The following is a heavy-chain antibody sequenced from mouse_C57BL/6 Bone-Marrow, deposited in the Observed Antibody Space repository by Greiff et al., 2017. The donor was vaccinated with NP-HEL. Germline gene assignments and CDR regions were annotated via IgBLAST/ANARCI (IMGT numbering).Heavy chain of an antibody. CDR3: ARGEAAQATDY. J-gene: IGHJ2*01. CDR2: IYPGSGST. CDR1: GYTFTSDW. Sequence: QVQLQQPGAELVKPGASVKMSCKASGYTFTSDWITWVKQRPGQGLEWIGDIYPGSGSTNYNEKFKSKATLTVDTSSSTAYMQLSSLTSEDSAVYYCARGEAAQATDYWGQGTPLTVSS. D-gene: IGHD3-2*02. V-gene: IGHV1-55*01.